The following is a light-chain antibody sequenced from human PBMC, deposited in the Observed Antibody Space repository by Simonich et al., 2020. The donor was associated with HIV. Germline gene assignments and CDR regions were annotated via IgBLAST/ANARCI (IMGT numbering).Light chain of an antibody. CDR3: QQYNDWPLYT. CDR2: GAY. J-gene: IGKJ2*01. CDR1: QSVTNN. V-gene: IGKV3-15*01. Sequence: EIVMTQSPATLSVSPGARATLSCRASQSVTNNLAWYQQKPGQAPRLLIYGAYTRATGIPARFSGSGSGTEFTLTISSMQSEDFAVYYCQQYNDWPLYTFGQGTKLEIK.